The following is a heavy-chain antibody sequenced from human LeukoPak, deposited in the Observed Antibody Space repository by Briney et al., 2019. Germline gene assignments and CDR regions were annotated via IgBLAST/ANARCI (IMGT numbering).Heavy chain of an antibody. Sequence: SETLSLTCAVYGGSFSGYYWSWIRQPPGKGLEWIGEINHSGSTNYNPSLKSRVTISVDTSKNQFSLKLSSVTAADTAVYYCARGLHIQPRGQGTLVTVSS. CDR3: ARGLHIQP. CDR2: INHSGST. D-gene: IGHD5-18*01. V-gene: IGHV4-34*01. CDR1: GGSFSGYY. J-gene: IGHJ5*02.